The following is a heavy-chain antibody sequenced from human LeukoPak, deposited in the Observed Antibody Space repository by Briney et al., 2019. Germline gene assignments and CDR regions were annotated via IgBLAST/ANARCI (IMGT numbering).Heavy chain of an antibody. D-gene: IGHD6-19*01. CDR2: IYYSGST. V-gene: IGHV4-39*01. J-gene: IGHJ4*02. CDR1: GGSISGSSYY. CDR3: ARRWGSGWYDY. Sequence: SETLSLTCTVSGGSISGSSYYWGWIRQPPGKGLEWIGSIYYSGSTYYNPSLKSRVTISVDTSKNQFSLKLSSVTAADTAVYYCARRWGSGWYDYWGQGTLVTVSS.